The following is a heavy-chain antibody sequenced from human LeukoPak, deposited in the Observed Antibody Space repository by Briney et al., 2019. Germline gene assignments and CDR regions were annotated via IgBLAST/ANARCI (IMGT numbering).Heavy chain of an antibody. Sequence: SETLSLTCTVSGGSISSSSYYWGWIRQPPGKGLEWIGSIYYSGSTYYNPSLKSRVTISVDTSKNQFSLKLSSVTAADTAVYYCARDEVAVAGTSSFDYWGQGTLVTVSS. V-gene: IGHV4-39*07. CDR2: IYYSGST. J-gene: IGHJ4*02. D-gene: IGHD6-19*01. CDR3: ARDEVAVAGTSSFDY. CDR1: GGSISSSSYY.